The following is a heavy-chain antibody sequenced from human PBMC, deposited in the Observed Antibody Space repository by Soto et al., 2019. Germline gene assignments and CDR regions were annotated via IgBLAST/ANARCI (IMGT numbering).Heavy chain of an antibody. CDR2: INHSGST. J-gene: IGHJ5*02. CDR3: AGIRGYSGYYRTNWFDP. V-gene: IGHV4-34*01. D-gene: IGHD5-12*01. CDR1: GGSFSGYY. Sequence: QVQLQQWGAGLLKPSETLSLTCAVYGGSFSGYYWSWIRQPPGKGLEWIGEINHSGSTNYNPSLKSRVPISVDTSKNQFSLKLSSVTAADTAVYYCAGIRGYSGYYRTNWFDPWGQGTLVTVSS.